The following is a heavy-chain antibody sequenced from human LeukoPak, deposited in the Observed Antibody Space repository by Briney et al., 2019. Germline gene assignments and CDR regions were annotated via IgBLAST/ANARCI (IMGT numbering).Heavy chain of an antibody. CDR2: IRYDGSNK. CDR1: GFTFSSYG. Sequence: PGGSLRLSCAASGFTFSSYGMHWVRQAPGKGLEWVAFIRYDGSNKYYADSAKGRFTISRDNSKNTLYLQMNSLRAEDTAVYYCAKDLPYYYGSGSYTLDYWGQGTLVTVSS. D-gene: IGHD3-10*01. CDR3: AKDLPYYYGSGSYTLDY. J-gene: IGHJ4*02. V-gene: IGHV3-30*02.